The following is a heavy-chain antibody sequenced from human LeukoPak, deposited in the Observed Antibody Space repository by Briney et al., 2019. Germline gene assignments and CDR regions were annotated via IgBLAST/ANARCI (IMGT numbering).Heavy chain of an antibody. CDR1: GCSITSDDY. CDR3: ARSGIYPLYYFDY. Sequence: SETLSLTCNVFGCSITSDDYWGWIRQPPGKGLEWIGNIHLSGSTFYNPSLKSRVTISVDTSKNQFSLRLSSVTAADTAVYYCARSGIYPLYYFDYWGQGTLVTVSS. D-gene: IGHD1-26*01. CDR2: IHLSGST. V-gene: IGHV4-38-2*02. J-gene: IGHJ4*02.